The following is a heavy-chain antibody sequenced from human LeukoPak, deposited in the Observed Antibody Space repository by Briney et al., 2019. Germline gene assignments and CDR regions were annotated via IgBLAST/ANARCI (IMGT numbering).Heavy chain of an antibody. D-gene: IGHD3-22*01. CDR1: GFTFSTYS. Sequence: GGSLRLSCAGSGFTFSTYSIKWVRQAPGKGLEWVSHIGGSGSFIYYADSVKGRFTISRDNAKNSVYLQMNSLRAEDTAVYYCARESRVYYDSSGYPLCYFDYWGQGTLVTVSS. CDR3: ARESRVYYDSSGYPLCYFDY. J-gene: IGHJ4*02. CDR2: IGGSGSFI. V-gene: IGHV3-21*06.